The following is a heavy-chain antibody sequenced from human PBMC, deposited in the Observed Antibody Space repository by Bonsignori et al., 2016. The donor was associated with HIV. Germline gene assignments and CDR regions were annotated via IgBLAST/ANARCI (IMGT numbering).Heavy chain of an antibody. CDR1: GDSMSNYY. CDR2: IYKSGST. V-gene: IGHV4-59*01. Sequence: GSLRLSCTVSGDSMSNYYWSWIRQPPGKGLQWIGHIYKSGSTNYNPSLKSRVTISIDTSRNQFSLKLSYVTAADTAVYYCARLGRGDGGWFDPWGQGALVTVSS. J-gene: IGHJ5*02. CDR3: ARLGRGDGGWFDP. D-gene: IGHD2-21*02.